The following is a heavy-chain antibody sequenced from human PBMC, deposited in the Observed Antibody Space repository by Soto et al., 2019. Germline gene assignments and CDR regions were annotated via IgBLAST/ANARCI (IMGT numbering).Heavy chain of an antibody. V-gene: IGHV4-4*02. CDR2: IYHSGST. CDR3: ASARGEWTGYLVDPYYVGMDV. J-gene: IGHJ6*02. D-gene: IGHD3-9*01. Sequence: QVQLQESGPGLVKPSGTLSLTCAVSGGSISSSNWWSWVRQPPGKGLEWIGEIYHSGSTNYNPSLKRRVTISGDKSEKLFSLQLSSVTAADTAVYYCASARGEWTGYLVDPYYVGMDVWGQGTTGTVSS. CDR1: GGSISSSNW.